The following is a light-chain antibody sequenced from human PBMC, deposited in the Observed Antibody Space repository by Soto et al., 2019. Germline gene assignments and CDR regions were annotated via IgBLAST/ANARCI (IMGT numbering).Light chain of an antibody. CDR3: SSYTSSNTLYV. CDR2: EVS. V-gene: IGLV2-14*01. J-gene: IGLJ1*01. Sequence: QSALTQPASVSGSPGQSITISCTGTSSDVRGYNYVSWYQQHPGKAPKLMIYEVSNRPSGVSNRFSGSKSGNTASLTISGLQAEDEADYYCSSYTSSNTLYVFGTGTQLTVL. CDR1: SSDVRGYNY.